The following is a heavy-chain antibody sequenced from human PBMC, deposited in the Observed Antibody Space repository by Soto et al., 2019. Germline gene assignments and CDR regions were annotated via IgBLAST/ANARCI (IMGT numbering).Heavy chain of an antibody. D-gene: IGHD3-16*02. V-gene: IGHV4-39*01. CDR3: ARHGSF. CDR2: FYYSGET. J-gene: IGHJ1*01. Sequence: QLQLQESGPGLVKPSETLSLTCTVSGVSISGTSYYWGWIRQTPAKGLEGIGTFYYSGETFYNPSLKSRVTISIDTSKNHFSLNLTSVTAADTAIYYCARHGSFWGQGALVTVSS. CDR1: GVSISGTSYY.